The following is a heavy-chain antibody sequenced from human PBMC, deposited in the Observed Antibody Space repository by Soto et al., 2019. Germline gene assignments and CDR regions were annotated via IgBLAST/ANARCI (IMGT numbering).Heavy chain of an antibody. CDR1: GNSFTYFG. V-gene: IGHV5-10-1*01. Sequence: VESLTIWCQDSGNSFTYFGISWVPQMPGKGLEWMGRIDAGDSNTIYSPSFQGHVTISVDKSSSTSYLQWGSLKASDTAIYYCAKQGGYYYYGMDAWGQGTTVTVSS. CDR2: IDAGDSNT. J-gene: IGHJ6*02. CDR3: AKQGGYYYYGMDA. D-gene: IGHD3-16*01.